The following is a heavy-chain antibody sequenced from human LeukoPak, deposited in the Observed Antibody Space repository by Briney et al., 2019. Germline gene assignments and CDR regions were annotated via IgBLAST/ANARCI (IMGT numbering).Heavy chain of an antibody. D-gene: IGHD2-15*01. J-gene: IGHJ2*01. CDR1: GDSVSSSSAT. CDR2: TYYKSKWYN. Sequence: SQTLSLTCAISGDSVSSSSATWNWIRQPPSRGLEWPGRTYYKSKWYNDYAVSVKSRITISPDTSRNQFSLQLNSATPEDTAVYYCARDPSGGFRWYFDLWGRGTLVTVSS. V-gene: IGHV6-1*01. CDR3: ARDPSGGFRWYFDL.